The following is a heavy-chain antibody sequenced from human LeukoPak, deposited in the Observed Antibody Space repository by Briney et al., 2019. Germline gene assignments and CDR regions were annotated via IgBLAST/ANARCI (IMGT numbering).Heavy chain of an antibody. Sequence: SETLSLTCIVSGGSISSSSYYWSWIRQPPGKGLEWIGEINHSGSTNYNPSLKSRVTISVDTSKNQFSLKLSSVTAADTAVYYCARGRFLFTMVRGDFDPWGQGTLVTVSS. D-gene: IGHD3-10*01. V-gene: IGHV4-39*07. J-gene: IGHJ5*02. CDR1: GGSISSSSYY. CDR3: ARGRFLFTMVRGDFDP. CDR2: INHSGST.